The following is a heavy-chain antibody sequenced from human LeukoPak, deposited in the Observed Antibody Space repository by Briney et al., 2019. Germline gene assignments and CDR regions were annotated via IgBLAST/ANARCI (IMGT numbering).Heavy chain of an antibody. D-gene: IGHD3-16*01. V-gene: IGHV3-7*03. CDR3: ARGGGLDV. J-gene: IGHJ6*02. CDR2: INHNGNVN. CDR1: GFTFSSYW. Sequence: GGSLRLSCAASGFTFSSYWMNWARRAPGKGLEWVASINHNGNVNYYVDSVKGRFTISSDNAKNSLYLQMSNLRAEDTAVYFCARGGGLDVWGQGATVTVSS.